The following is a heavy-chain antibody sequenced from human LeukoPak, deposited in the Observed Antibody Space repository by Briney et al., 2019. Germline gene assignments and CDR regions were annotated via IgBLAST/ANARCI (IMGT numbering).Heavy chain of an antibody. V-gene: IGHV1-2*02. CDR1: GYTFTGYY. CDR3: ATRTYYYGSGSLDDAFDI. J-gene: IGHJ3*02. CDR2: INPNSGGT. Sequence: ASVKVSCKASGYTFTGYYMHWVRQAPGQGLEWMGWINPNSGGTNYAQKFQGRVTMTRDTSISTAYMELSRPRSDDTAVYYCATRTYYYGSGSLDDAFDIWGQGTMVTVSS. D-gene: IGHD3-10*01.